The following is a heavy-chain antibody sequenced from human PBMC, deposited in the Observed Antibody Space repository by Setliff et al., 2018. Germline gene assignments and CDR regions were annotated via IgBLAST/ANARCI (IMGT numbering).Heavy chain of an antibody. Sequence: ASVKVSCKASGYTFTDYAMHWVRQAPGQRLEWMGWINPGNGNTKYSQKFQGRVTITRDTSASTAYMELSSLRSEDTAVYYCARDKGYDSSGYYFYYYYYMDVWGKGTTVTVS. CDR2: INPGNGNT. V-gene: IGHV1-3*01. CDR1: GYTFTDYA. J-gene: IGHJ6*03. D-gene: IGHD3-22*01. CDR3: ARDKGYDSSGYYFYYYYYMDV.